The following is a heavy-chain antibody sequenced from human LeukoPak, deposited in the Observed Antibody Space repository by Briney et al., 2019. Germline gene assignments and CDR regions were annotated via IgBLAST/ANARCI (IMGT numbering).Heavy chain of an antibody. CDR2: VSSDGRYK. D-gene: IGHD3-22*01. CDR3: ARKVIVRTTPSSGFDY. V-gene: IGHV3-30*04. CDR1: GFPFSTYA. Sequence: GTSLRLSCAASGFPFSTYAMHWVRQAPGKGLEWVAAVSSDGRYKFQADSVKDRFTISRDNSENTLYLQMNSLRTEDTAVYYCARKVIVRTTPSSGFDYWGQGTLVTVSS. J-gene: IGHJ4*02.